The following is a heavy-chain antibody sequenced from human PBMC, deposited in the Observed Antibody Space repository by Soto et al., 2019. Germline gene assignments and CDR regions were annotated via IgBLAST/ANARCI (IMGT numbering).Heavy chain of an antibody. J-gene: IGHJ4*02. CDR2: IIPIFGTA. CDR3: ARDRGYYDSSGYYSFDY. D-gene: IGHD3-22*01. V-gene: IGHV1-69*01. Sequence: WVHQYTRKGLEWMGGIIPIFGTANYAQKFQGRVTITADESTSTAYMELSSLRSEDTAVYYCARDRGYYDSSGYYSFDYWGQGTLVTGSS.